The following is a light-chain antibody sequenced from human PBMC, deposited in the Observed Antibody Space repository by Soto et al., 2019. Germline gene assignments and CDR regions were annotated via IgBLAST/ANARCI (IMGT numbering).Light chain of an antibody. CDR1: QSVSSN. CDR2: AAS. CDR3: QQCGSSPWT. Sequence: EFVSTQSPATLSVSPGERATLSCRASQSVSSNLAWYQQKPGQAPRLLIYAASSRATGIPDRFSGGGSGTDFTLTISRLEPEDFAVYYCQQCGSSPWTFGQGTKVDIK. J-gene: IGKJ1*01. V-gene: IGKV3-20*01.